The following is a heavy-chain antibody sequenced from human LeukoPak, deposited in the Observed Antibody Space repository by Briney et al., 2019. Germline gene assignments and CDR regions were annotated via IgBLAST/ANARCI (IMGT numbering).Heavy chain of an antibody. CDR2: ISYDGFIK. J-gene: IGHJ3*01. D-gene: IGHD4-17*01. V-gene: IGHV3-30*18. Sequence: GGSLRLSCAASGFTFSTYGMQWVRQAPGKGLDWVAVISYDGFIKSYADSVKGRFTISRDNSKNTLDLHMNSLRAEDTAVYYCAKDTSRYGDYGRSNAFDLWGQGTMVTVSS. CDR3: AKDTSRYGDYGRSNAFDL. CDR1: GFTFSTYG.